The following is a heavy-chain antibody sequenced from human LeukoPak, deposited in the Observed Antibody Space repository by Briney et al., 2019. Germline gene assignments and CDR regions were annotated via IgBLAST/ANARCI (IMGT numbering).Heavy chain of an antibody. D-gene: IGHD3-9*01. CDR1: GFTFSSYE. CDR3: AREVTSGYDY. CDR2: ISSSGSTI. J-gene: IGHJ4*02. Sequence: GGSLRLSCAASGFTFSSYEMNWVRQAPGKGLEWVSYISSSGSTIYYADSVKGRFTISRDNAKNSLYLQMNSLRAEDTAVYHCAREVTSGYDYWGQGTLVTVSS. V-gene: IGHV3-48*03.